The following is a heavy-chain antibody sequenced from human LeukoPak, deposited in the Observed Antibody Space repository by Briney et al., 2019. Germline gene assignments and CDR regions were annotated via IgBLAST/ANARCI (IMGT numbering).Heavy chain of an antibody. CDR2: IHPNDGGT. CDR1: GYTFNIYY. V-gene: IGHV1-46*02. CDR3: ARGDIDH. J-gene: IGHJ5*02. D-gene: IGHD2-15*01. Sequence: GASVKVSCKTSGYTFNIYYVQWVRQVPGQGLEWMGVIHPNDGGTTYAQKFQGRIIMTSDTSTSTIYMELSSLKSDDTAVYYCARGDIDHWGQGTLVTVSS.